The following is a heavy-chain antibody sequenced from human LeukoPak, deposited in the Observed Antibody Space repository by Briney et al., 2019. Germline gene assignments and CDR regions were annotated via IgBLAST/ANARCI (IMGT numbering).Heavy chain of an antibody. CDR1: GGSFRGYY. Sequence: MTSETVSLTCAVYGGSFRGYYWSWIGQPPGKGLEGIGEINHSGSTNYNPSLKSRVTISVDTSKNQFSLKLSSVTAADTAVYYGARGGRLLWFGESPRGYYFDYWGQGTLVTVSS. V-gene: IGHV4-34*01. J-gene: IGHJ4*02. CDR2: INHSGST. CDR3: ARGGRLLWFGESPRGYYFDY. D-gene: IGHD3-10*01.